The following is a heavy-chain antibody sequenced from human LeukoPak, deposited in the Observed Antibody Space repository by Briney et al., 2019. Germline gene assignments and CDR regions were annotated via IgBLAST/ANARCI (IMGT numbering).Heavy chain of an antibody. CDR2: IIPILGIA. D-gene: IGHD3-10*01. Sequence: ASVKVSCKASGDTFSSYAISWVRQAPGQGLEWMGRIIPILGIANYAQKFQGRVTITADKSTSTAYMELSSLRSEDTAVYYCARGGMVRGVISTGASEYYGMDVWGQGTTVTVSS. V-gene: IGHV1-69*04. CDR3: ARGGMVRGVISTGASEYYGMDV. J-gene: IGHJ6*02. CDR1: GDTFSSYA.